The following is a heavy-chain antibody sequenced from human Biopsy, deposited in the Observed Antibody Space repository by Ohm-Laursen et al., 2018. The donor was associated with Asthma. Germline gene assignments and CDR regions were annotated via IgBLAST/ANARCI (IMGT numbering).Heavy chain of an antibody. CDR3: ASYEVVTAILPMDV. D-gene: IGHD2-21*02. Sequence: SLRLSCAASGFTFSSYGMHWVRQAPGKGLEWVAVISYDGSNKYYGDSVKGRFTIARDNSKNTVYLQMNSLRAEDTAVYYCASYEVVTAILPMDVWGQGTTVTVSS. CDR1: GFTFSSYG. V-gene: IGHV3-30*03. CDR2: ISYDGSNK. J-gene: IGHJ6*02.